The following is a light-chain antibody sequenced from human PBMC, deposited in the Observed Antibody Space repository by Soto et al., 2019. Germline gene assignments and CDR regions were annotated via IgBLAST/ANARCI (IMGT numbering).Light chain of an antibody. Sequence: QSALTQPRSVSGSPGQSVTISCTGTSCDVGAYNYVSWYQQHPGKAPKLMIYHVSKRPSGVPDRFSGSKSGNAASLTISGLQAEDEADYYCCTDAGTYKVFGTGTKLTVL. V-gene: IGLV2-11*01. CDR1: SCDVGAYNY. CDR2: HVS. J-gene: IGLJ1*01. CDR3: CTDAGTYKV.